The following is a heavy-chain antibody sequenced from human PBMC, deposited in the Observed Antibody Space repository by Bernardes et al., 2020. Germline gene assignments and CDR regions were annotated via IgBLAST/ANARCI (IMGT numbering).Heavy chain of an antibody. J-gene: IGHJ4*02. CDR3: AKASSGYDLSY. V-gene: IGHV3-23*01. Sequence: GSPKPSLATSGFNFCKYALNWVRQAPGKGVEWGLAISGSGGSTYYADSVKGRFTISRDNSKNTLYLQMNSLRAEDTAVYYCAKASSGYDLSYWGQGTLVTVSS. CDR1: GFNFCKYA. D-gene: IGHD5-12*01. CDR2: ISGSGGST.